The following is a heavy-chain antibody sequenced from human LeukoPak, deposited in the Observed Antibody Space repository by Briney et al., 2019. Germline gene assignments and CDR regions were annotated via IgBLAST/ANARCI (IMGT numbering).Heavy chain of an antibody. J-gene: IGHJ3*02. V-gene: IGHV4-59*01. Sequence: TSETLSLTCTVSGGSISSYYWSWIRQPPGKGLEWIGYTYNRGSTNYNPSLKSRVTILVDTSKNQFSLKLRSVTAADTAAYYCARDRPGIAVAGDAFDIWGQGTLVTVSS. D-gene: IGHD6-19*01. CDR2: TYNRGST. CDR3: ARDRPGIAVAGDAFDI. CDR1: GGSISSYY.